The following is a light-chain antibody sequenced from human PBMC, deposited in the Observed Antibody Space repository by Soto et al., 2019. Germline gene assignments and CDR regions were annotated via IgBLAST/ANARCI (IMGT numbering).Light chain of an antibody. CDR3: QQYNNWPPYT. Sequence: EIVMTQSPATLSVSPGERATRSCRASQGVSTNLAWYQQRPGQAPRLLIYGASTRATDIPARFSGSGSGTDFTLTINSLQSEDFAVYYCQQYNNWPPYTFGQGTKLEIK. CDR2: GAS. CDR1: QGVSTN. V-gene: IGKV3-15*01. J-gene: IGKJ2*01.